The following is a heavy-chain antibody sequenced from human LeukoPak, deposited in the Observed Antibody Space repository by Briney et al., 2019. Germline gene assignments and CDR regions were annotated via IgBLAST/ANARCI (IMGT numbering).Heavy chain of an antibody. D-gene: IGHD3-3*01. J-gene: IGHJ3*02. CDR1: GFTFSSYA. CDR2: ISYDGSNK. CDR3: ARDMLRFSSAFDI. V-gene: IGHV3-30*07. Sequence: PGGSLRLSCAASGFTFSSYAMYWVRQAPGKGLEWVAVISYDGSNKYYADSVKGRFTISRDNSKTPLYLQMNSLRAEDTAVYYCARDMLRFSSAFDIWGQGTMVTVSS.